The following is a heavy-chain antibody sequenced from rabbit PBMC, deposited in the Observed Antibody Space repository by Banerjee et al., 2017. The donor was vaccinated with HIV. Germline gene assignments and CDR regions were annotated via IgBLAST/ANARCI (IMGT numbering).Heavy chain of an antibody. D-gene: IGHD6-1*01. V-gene: IGHV1S45*01. J-gene: IGHJ4*01. Sequence: QEQLEESGGDLVKPEGSLTLTCTASGFSFRSNYWICWVRQAPGKGLAWIACIDAGSSGNTAYASWAKGRFTISKTSSTTVTLQMTSLTAADTATYFCARKLSLWGPGTLVTVS. CDR3: ARKLSL. CDR1: GFSFRSNYW. CDR2: IDAGSSGNT.